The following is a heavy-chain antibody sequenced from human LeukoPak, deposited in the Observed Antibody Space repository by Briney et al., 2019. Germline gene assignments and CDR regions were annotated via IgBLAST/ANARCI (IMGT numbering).Heavy chain of an antibody. Sequence: GGSLRLSCAASGFTFSTSWMHWVRRAPGKGPGWVSRINSDGTSTIYADSVKGRFTISRDDAKNTLYLQMNSLRAEDTAVYYCARGTGGWYNWFDPWGQGTLVTVSS. CDR3: ARGTGGWYNWFDP. CDR1: GFTFSTSW. CDR2: INSDGTST. D-gene: IGHD6-19*01. V-gene: IGHV3-74*01. J-gene: IGHJ5*02.